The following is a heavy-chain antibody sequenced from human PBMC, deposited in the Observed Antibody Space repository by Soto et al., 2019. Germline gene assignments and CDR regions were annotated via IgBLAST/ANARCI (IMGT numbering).Heavy chain of an antibody. CDR3: AKTTVTTFGPHWYFDL. CDR2: ISGSGGST. V-gene: IGHV3-23*01. J-gene: IGHJ2*01. CDR1: GFTFSSYA. D-gene: IGHD4-17*01. Sequence: GGSLRLSCAASGFTFSSYAMSWVRQAPGKGLEWVSAISGSGGSTYYADSVKGRFTISRDNSKNTLYPQMNSLRAEDTAVYYCAKTTVTTFGPHWYFDLWGRGTLVTVSS.